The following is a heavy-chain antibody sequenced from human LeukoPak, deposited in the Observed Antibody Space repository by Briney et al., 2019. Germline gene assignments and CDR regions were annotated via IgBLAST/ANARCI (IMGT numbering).Heavy chain of an antibody. V-gene: IGHV4-39*07. D-gene: IGHD6-19*01. CDR3: ARVIEVAGTGSP. CDR2: IYYSGST. Sequence: SETLSLTCTVSGGSISSSSYYWGWIRQPPGKGLEWIGSIYYSGSTYYNPSLKSRITISVDTSKNQFSLKLSSVTAADTAVYYCARVIEVAGTGSPWGQGTLVTVSS. J-gene: IGHJ5*02. CDR1: GGSISSSSYY.